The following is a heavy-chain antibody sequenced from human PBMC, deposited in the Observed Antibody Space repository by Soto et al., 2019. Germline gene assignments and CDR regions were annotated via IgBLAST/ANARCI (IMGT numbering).Heavy chain of an antibody. D-gene: IGHD6-13*01. Sequence: GGSLRLSCAASGFTFSSYGMHWVRQAPGKGLEWVAVISYDGSNKYYADSVKGRFTVSRDNSKNTVSLQMDSLTGEDSALYYCVRAAGIAAAGSSQGVLWGQGTLVTVSS. CDR1: GFTFSSYG. CDR3: VRAAGIAAAGSSQGVL. CDR2: ISYDGSNK. J-gene: IGHJ4*02. V-gene: IGHV3-30*03.